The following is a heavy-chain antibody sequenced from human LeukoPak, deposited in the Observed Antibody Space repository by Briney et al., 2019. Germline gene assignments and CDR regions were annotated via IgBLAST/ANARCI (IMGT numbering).Heavy chain of an antibody. CDR3: ARVQYSSSWTYYFDY. D-gene: IGHD6-13*01. CDR2: IYTSGST. Sequence: SETLSLTCTVSGGSISSYYWSWIRQPAGKGLEWIGRIYTSGSTNYNPSLKSRVTMSVDTSKNQFSLKLSSVTAADTAEYYCARVQYSSSWTYYFDYWGQGTLVTVSS. V-gene: IGHV4-4*07. CDR1: GGSISSYY. J-gene: IGHJ4*02.